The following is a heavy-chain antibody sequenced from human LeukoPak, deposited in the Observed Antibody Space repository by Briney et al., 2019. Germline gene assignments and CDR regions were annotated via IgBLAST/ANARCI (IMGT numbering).Heavy chain of an antibody. CDR1: GFTFSSYS. CDR2: ISSSSSYI. D-gene: IGHD3-10*01. V-gene: IGHV3-21*01. CDR3: ARDGTTYYYGSGSLY. J-gene: IGHJ4*02. Sequence: GGSLRLFCAASGFTFSSYSMNWVRQAPGKGLEEVSSISSSSSYIYYADSVKGRFTISRDNAKNSLYLQMNRLRADDTAVYYCARDGTTYYYGSGSLYWGQGTLVTVSS.